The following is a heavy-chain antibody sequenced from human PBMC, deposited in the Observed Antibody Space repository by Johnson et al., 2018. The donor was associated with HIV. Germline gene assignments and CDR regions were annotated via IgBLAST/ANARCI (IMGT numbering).Heavy chain of an antibody. CDR3: ARDWDAFDI. Sequence: VQLVESGGGLVKPGGSLRLSCAASGFIFDDFGMSWVRQAPGKGLEWVSGINWNGGRTGYADSVKGRFTISRDNAKNSLYLQMNSLRAEDTAVYYCARDWDAFDIWGQGTMVTVPS. CDR2: INWNGGRT. V-gene: IGHV3-20*04. J-gene: IGHJ3*02. CDR1: GFIFDDFG.